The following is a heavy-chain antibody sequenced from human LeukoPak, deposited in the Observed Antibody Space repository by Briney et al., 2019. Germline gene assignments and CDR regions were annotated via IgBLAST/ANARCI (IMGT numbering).Heavy chain of an antibody. D-gene: IGHD2-15*01. CDR2: INTDTGNP. Sequence: ASVKVSCKASGYTFTNNAVNWVRQAPGQGLEWMGWINTDTGNPTYAQGFTGRFVFSLDTSVSTAYLQISSLKAEDTAVYYCARAGIGYCSDNTCSPDYWGQGTLVTVSS. V-gene: IGHV7-4-1*02. CDR3: ARAGIGYCSDNTCSPDY. CDR1: GYTFTNNA. J-gene: IGHJ4*02.